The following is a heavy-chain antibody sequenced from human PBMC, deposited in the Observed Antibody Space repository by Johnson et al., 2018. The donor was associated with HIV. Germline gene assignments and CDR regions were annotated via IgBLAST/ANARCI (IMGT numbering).Heavy chain of an antibody. CDR3: ARGPWAFDI. CDR2: ISGSGGST. CDR1: GFSFSNYW. J-gene: IGHJ3*02. V-gene: IGHV3-23*04. Sequence: VLLVESGGGLVQPGGSLRLSCAVSGFSFSNYWMEWVRQAPGKGLVWVSAISGSGGSTYYADSVKGRFTISRDNSKNTLYLQMNSLRAGDTAVYYCARGPWAFDIWGQGTMVTVSS.